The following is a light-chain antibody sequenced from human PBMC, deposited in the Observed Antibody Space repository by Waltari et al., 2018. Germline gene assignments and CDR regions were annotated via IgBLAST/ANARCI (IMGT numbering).Light chain of an antibody. CDR1: SRDVGRYRF. CDR2: GGS. V-gene: IGLV2-23*01. J-gene: IGLJ2*01. Sequence: QSALTQPASVSGSPGQSITISCTANSRDVGRYRFVPWYHQHPGKAPKLMIYGGSQRPSGISNRFSGSKSGNTASLTISGLRAEDEADYYCCSYAGSSPHVVFGGGTKLTVL. CDR3: CSYAGSSPHVV.